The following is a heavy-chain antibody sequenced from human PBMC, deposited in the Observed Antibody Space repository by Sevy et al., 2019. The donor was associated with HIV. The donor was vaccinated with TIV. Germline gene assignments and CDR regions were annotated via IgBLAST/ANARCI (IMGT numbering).Heavy chain of an antibody. CDR2: VYHTGTT. D-gene: IGHD3-22*01. V-gene: IGHV4-59*12. CDR3: ARARRRPPVVDSNWYFDV. Sequence: SETLSLTCAVSGASITSYYLNWIRQSPGKGLEWIAYVYHTGTTSYNPSLKSRVSTSLDTSRSQFSLTMYSVTAADTAIYYCARARRRPPVVDSNWYFDVWGRGTLVTVSS. J-gene: IGHJ2*01. CDR1: GASITSYY.